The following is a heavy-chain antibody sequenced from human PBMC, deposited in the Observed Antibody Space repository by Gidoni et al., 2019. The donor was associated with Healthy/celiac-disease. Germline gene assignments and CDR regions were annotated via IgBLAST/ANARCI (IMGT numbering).Heavy chain of an antibody. J-gene: IGHJ4*02. CDR3: AKDPTGTTGYFDY. D-gene: IGHD1-1*01. V-gene: IGHV3-30*18. CDR1: GFTFSSYG. CDR2: ISYDGSNK. Sequence: QVQLVASGGGVVQPGRSLSLSCAASGFTFSSYGMHWVRQAPGKGLEWVAVISYDGSNKYYADSVKGRFTISRDNSKNTLYLQMNSLRAEDTAVYYCAKDPTGTTGYFDYWGQGTLVTVSS.